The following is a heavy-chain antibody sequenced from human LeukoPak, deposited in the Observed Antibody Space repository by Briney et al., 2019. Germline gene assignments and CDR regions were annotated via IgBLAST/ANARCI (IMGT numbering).Heavy chain of an antibody. CDR2: VYNSGNT. CDR3: ARASPNCSPPDY. V-gene: IGHV4-4*08. Sequence: SETLSLTCTVSGGSLSGFFWSWIRQPPGKGLEWVGYVYNSGNTDYNPSLKSRVTISHDTSNNQFSLKLNFVAAADTAVYYCARASPNCSPPDYWGQGTLVTVSS. CDR1: GGSLSGFF. J-gene: IGHJ4*02. D-gene: IGHD1-1*01.